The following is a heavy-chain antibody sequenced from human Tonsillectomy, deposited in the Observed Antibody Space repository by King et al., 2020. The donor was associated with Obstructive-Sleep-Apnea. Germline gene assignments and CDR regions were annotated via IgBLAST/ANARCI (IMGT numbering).Heavy chain of an antibody. V-gene: IGHV1-8*01. J-gene: IGHJ5*02. CDR1: GYTFTSYD. CDR3: ARAYYGSGSYLWFDP. D-gene: IGHD3-10*01. Sequence: QLVQSGAEVKKPGASVKVSCKASGYTFTSYDINWVRQATGQGLEWMGWMNPISGNTGYAQKFQGRVTMTRNTSISRAYMELSNLRSEDTAVYYCARAYYGSGSYLWFDPWGQGTLVSVSS. CDR2: MNPISGNT.